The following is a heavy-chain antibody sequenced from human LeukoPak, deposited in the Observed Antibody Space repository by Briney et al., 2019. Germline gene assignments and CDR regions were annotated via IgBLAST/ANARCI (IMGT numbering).Heavy chain of an antibody. CDR2: ISSSSSTI. CDR1: GFTFSSYN. V-gene: IGHV3-48*02. D-gene: IGHD3-16*01. CDR3: VRDGFGY. J-gene: IGHJ4*02. Sequence: PGGSLRLSCAASGFTFSSYNMNWVRQAPGKGLEWVSYISSSSSTIHYADSVKGRFTISRDNGKNPLYLQMNSLRDEDTAVYYCVRDGFGYWGQGALVTVSS.